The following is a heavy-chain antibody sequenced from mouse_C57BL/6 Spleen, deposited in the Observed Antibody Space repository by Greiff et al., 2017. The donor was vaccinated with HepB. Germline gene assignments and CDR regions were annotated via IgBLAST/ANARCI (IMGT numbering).Heavy chain of an antibody. CDR1: GYTFTSYW. D-gene: IGHD1-1*01. Sequence: QVQLQQPGAELVKPGASVKMSCKASGYTFTSYWITWVKQRPGQGLEWIGDIYPGSGSTNYNEKFKSKATLTVDTSSSTAYMQLSSLTSEDSAVYYCARRIYYYGSSYSFDYWGQGTTLTVSS. J-gene: IGHJ2*01. CDR3: ARRIYYYGSSYSFDY. CDR2: IYPGSGST. V-gene: IGHV1-55*01.